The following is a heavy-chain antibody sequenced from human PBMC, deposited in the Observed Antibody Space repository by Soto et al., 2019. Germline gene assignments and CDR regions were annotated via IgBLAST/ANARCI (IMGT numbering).Heavy chain of an antibody. CDR1: GGTFNNYV. Sequence: QVQLVQSGAEVKKPGSSVKVSCRASGGTFNNYVINWVRQAPGQGLEWMAGIIPIFGTPNYAKKFQGRVTITAYKSTSTAYMELNSLRSEDTAVYYCAGRCDGTNCLAHFDYWGQGTLVTVSS. J-gene: IGHJ4*02. D-gene: IGHD2-2*01. CDR3: AGRCDGTNCLAHFDY. V-gene: IGHV1-69*06. CDR2: IIPIFGTP.